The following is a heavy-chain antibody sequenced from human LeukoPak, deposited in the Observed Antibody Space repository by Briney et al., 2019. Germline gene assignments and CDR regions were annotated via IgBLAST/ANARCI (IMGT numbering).Heavy chain of an antibody. Sequence: GGSLRLSCAASGFTFSTYGMSWVRQAPGKGLEWVSTFGGSGASVYYADSVKGRFTVSRDNSKNTLYLQMNSLRVEDTAVDYCAKSGPYYYDYWGQGTLVTVSS. J-gene: IGHJ4*02. D-gene: IGHD3-10*01. CDR3: AKSGPYYYDY. V-gene: IGHV3-23*01. CDR1: GFTFSTYG. CDR2: FGGSGASV.